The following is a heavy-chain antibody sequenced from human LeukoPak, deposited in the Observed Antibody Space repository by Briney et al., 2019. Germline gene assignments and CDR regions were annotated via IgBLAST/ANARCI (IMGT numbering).Heavy chain of an antibody. CDR1: GGSINVYY. V-gene: IGHV4-59*01. CDR2: ISYSGST. J-gene: IGHJ4*02. D-gene: IGHD6-6*01. Sequence: PSETLSPTCSVSGGSINVYYWNWIRQSPGKGLEWIGSISYSGSTNYNPSLKSRVTISMDTSKNRFSLKVSSVIAADTAMYYCARGGSRSYTSSTLDYWGQGTLVTVSS. CDR3: ARGGSRSYTSSTLDY.